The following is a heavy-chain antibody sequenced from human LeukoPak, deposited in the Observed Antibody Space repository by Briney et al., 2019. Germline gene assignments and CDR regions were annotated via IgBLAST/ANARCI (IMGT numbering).Heavy chain of an antibody. Sequence: GGSLRLSCTASGFTFGGSGMSWVRQAPGKGLEWVALINWNGDSTGYAYSVKGRFTISRDNAKNSLYLQMDSLRAEDTALYHCARGAATTVTSWFDSWGQGTLVTVSS. J-gene: IGHJ5*01. CDR3: ARGAATTVTSWFDS. V-gene: IGHV3-20*01. D-gene: IGHD4-17*01. CDR2: INWNGDST. CDR1: GFTFGGSG.